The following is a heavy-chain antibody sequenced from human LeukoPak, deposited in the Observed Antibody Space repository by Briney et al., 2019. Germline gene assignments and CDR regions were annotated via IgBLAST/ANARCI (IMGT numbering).Heavy chain of an antibody. J-gene: IGHJ4*02. CDR2: ISGSGGSA. CDR3: AKRQSRAVSGTWNDY. V-gene: IGHV3-23*01. Sequence: GGSLRLSCAASGFTFSSYAMSWVRQAPGEGLEWVSAISGSGGSAYYADSVKGRFTISRDNSKNTLYLQMNSLRAEDTAVYYCAKRQSRAVSGTWNDYWGQGTLVTVSS. D-gene: IGHD6-19*01. CDR1: GFTFSSYA.